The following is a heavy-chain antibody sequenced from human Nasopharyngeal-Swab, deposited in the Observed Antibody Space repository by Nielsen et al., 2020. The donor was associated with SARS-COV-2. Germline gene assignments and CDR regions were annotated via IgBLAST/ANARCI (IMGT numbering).Heavy chain of an antibody. CDR2: IYSGGST. Sequence: VRQAPGKGLEWVSVIYSGGSTYYADSVKGRFTISRDNSKNTLYLQMSSLRAEDTAMYYCVKDRLEYYYDSSGYYHGFDYWGQGTLVTVSS. CDR3: VKDRLEYYYDSSGYYHGFDY. J-gene: IGHJ4*02. D-gene: IGHD3-22*01. V-gene: IGHV3-53*05.